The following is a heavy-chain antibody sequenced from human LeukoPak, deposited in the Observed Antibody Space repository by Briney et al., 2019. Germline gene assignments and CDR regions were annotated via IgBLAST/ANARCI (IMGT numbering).Heavy chain of an antibody. V-gene: IGHV4-38-2*02. CDR3: ASNYCSSTSCQGG. J-gene: IGHJ4*02. Sequence: SETLSLTCTVSGYSISSGYYWGWIRQPPGKGLEWIGSIYHSGSTYYNPSLKSRVTISVDTSKNQFSLKLSSVTAADTAVYYCASNYCSSTSCQGGWGQGTLVTVSS. CDR1: GYSISSGYY. D-gene: IGHD2-2*01. CDR2: IYHSGST.